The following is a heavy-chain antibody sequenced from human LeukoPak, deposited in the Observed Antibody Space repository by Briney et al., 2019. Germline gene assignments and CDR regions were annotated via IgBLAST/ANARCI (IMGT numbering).Heavy chain of an antibody. CDR1: GFTFNNYA. V-gene: IGHV3-30*04. CDR2: ISYDGSNK. CDR3: ARDASYYYYNMDV. J-gene: IGHJ6*04. Sequence: GGSLRLSCAASGFTFNNYAIHRVRQAPGKGLEWVALISYDGSNKYYADSVKGRFTISRDNSKNTLYLQMNSLRAEDTAVYYCARDASYYYYNMDVWGKGTTVTVSS.